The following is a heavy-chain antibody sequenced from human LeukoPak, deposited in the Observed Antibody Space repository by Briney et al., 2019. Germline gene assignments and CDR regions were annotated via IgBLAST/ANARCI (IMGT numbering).Heavy chain of an antibody. Sequence: PGGFLRLSCAASGFTFSSFWMHWVRQAPGKGLVWVSRINTDGNDATYADSVKGRFTISRDNAKRTLYLQMKSLRAEDTGVFYCARGGKLEPTALASWGQGTLVTVSS. D-gene: IGHD2-2*01. CDR2: INTDGNDA. CDR1: GFTFSSFW. CDR3: ARGGKLEPTALAS. V-gene: IGHV3-74*01. J-gene: IGHJ4*02.